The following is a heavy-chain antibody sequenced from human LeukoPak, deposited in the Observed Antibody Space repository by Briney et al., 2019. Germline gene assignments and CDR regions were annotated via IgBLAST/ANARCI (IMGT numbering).Heavy chain of an antibody. CDR3: ARAPADSSGYYSLFDY. D-gene: IGHD3-22*01. Sequence: ASVTVSCKASGYTFTSYYMHWVRQAPGQGLEWMGIINPSGGSTSYAQKFQGRVTMTRDTSTSTVYMELSSLRSEDTAVYYCARAPADSSGYYSLFDYWGQGTLVTVSS. CDR1: GYTFTSYY. V-gene: IGHV1-46*01. J-gene: IGHJ4*02. CDR2: INPSGGST.